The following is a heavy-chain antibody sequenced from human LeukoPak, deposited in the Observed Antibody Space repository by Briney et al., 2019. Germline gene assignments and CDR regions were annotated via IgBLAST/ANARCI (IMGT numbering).Heavy chain of an antibody. CDR2: IYPGDSDT. CDR1: GYTFTNYW. Sequence: GESLKISCKNSGYTFTNYWIGWVRQMPGKGLEWMGVIYPGDSDTRYSPSFQGQVTISADKSISTAYLQWSSLKASDTAMYYCARLTYYYESSGYPPDYWGQGILVSVSS. V-gene: IGHV5-51*01. J-gene: IGHJ4*02. CDR3: ARLTYYYESSGYPPDY. D-gene: IGHD3-22*01.